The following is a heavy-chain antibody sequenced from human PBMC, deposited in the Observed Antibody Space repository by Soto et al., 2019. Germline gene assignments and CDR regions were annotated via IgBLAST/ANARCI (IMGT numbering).Heavy chain of an antibody. CDR1: GYTFIDYY. CDR3: ARGYGGLGNYVFYFYGLDV. Sequence: ASVKVSCKASGYTFIDYYIHWVRLAPGQGLEWMGWIKPNSGDTKYAQKFQGWVTMTRDTSIRTAYMELSRLRSDDTAIYYCARGYGGLGNYVFYFYGLDVCGQGTTVTVSS. J-gene: IGHJ6*02. CDR2: IKPNSGDT. V-gene: IGHV1-2*04. D-gene: IGHD3-10*01.